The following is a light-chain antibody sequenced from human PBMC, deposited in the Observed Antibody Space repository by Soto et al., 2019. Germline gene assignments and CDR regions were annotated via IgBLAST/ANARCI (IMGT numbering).Light chain of an antibody. Sequence: QAVVTQPPSVSGAPGQRVTISCTGSSSNIGAGYDVHWYQLLPGTAPKVLIYGNNNRPSGVPDRFSGSKSGTSASLAITGLQAEDEADYYCQSYDSSLSGSYVFGTGTKLTVL. J-gene: IGLJ1*01. CDR2: GNN. CDR3: QSYDSSLSGSYV. V-gene: IGLV1-40*01. CDR1: SSNIGAGYD.